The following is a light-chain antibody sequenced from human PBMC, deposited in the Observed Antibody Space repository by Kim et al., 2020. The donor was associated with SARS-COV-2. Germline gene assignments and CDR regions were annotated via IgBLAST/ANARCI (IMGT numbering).Light chain of an antibody. CDR1: ISNIGSNY. J-gene: IGLJ2*01. Sequence: GQGVNNSCSGSISNIGSNYVYWYLQLPGTAPKLLIYRNNQRPSGVPDRFSGSKSGTSASLAISGLRSEDEADYYCAAWDDSLSGLVFGGGTQLTVL. CDR3: AAWDDSLSGLV. CDR2: RNN. V-gene: IGLV1-47*01.